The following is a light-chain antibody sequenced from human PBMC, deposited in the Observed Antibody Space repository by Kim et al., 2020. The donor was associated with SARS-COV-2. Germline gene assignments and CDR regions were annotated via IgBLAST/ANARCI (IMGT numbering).Light chain of an antibody. CDR3: QQRSKWVT. V-gene: IGKV3-11*01. CDR1: QSISTY. Sequence: IVLTQSPATLSLSPGERATLSCRASQSISTYLAWYQQKPGQSPRLLLYDASKRATGIPARFSGSGSGTDFTLTIRSLEPEDFAVYFCQQRSKWVTFGGGTKVDIK. J-gene: IGKJ4*01. CDR2: DAS.